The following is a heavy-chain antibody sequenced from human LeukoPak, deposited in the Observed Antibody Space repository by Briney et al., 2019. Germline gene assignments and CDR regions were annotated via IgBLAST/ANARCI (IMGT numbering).Heavy chain of an antibody. CDR3: AKDVTMIVVVLFDY. D-gene: IGHD3-22*01. CDR2: ISGSGGST. V-gene: IGHV3-23*01. J-gene: IGHJ4*02. CDR1: GFTFSSYA. Sequence: PGGSLRLSCAASGFTFSSYAMSWVRQVPGKGLEWVSAISGSGGSTYYADSVKGRFTISRDNSKNTLYLQMNSLRAEDTAVYYCAKDVTMIVVVLFDYWGQGTLVTVSS.